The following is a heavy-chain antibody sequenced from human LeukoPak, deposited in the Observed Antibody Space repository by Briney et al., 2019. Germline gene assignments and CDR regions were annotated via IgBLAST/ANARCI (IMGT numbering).Heavy chain of an antibody. CDR1: GYSISSGYY. CDR2: IYDSGST. D-gene: IGHD2-21*02. V-gene: IGHV4-61*01. CDR3: AREAYCGADCYSGFDY. Sequence: SETLSLTCTVSGYSISSGYYWGWIRQPPGKGLEWIGYIYDSGSTSYNPSLKSRVTISVDTSKNQFSLRLSFVTAADTAVYYCAREAYCGADCYSGFDYWGQGTLVTVSS. J-gene: IGHJ4*02.